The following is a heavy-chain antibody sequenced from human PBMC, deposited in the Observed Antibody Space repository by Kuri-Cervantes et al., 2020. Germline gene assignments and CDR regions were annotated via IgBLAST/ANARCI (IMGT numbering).Heavy chain of an antibody. D-gene: IGHD2-2*01. CDR1: GYTFTGYY. V-gene: IGHV1-2*02. J-gene: IGHJ6*02. CDR2: INPNSGGT. CDR3: ARPEEYQLARYGLDV. Sequence: ASVKVSCKASGYTFTGYYMHWVRQAPGQGLEWMGWINPNSGGTNYAQKFQGRVTMTRDTSISTAYMDLSRLTSDDTAVYYCARPEEYQLARYGLDVWGQGTTVTVSS.